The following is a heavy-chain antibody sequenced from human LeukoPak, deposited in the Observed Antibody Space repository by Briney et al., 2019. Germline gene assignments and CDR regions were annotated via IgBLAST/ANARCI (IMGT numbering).Heavy chain of an antibody. J-gene: IGHJ4*02. D-gene: IGHD1-7*01. CDR3: ARVPQLGLRYYFDY. V-gene: IGHV1-2*02. CDR1: GYTCTGYY. Sequence: ASVKVSCKASGYTCTGYYMHWVRQAPGQGLEWMGWINPNSGGTNYAQKFQGRVTMTRDTSISTAYMELSRLRSDDTAVYYCARVPQLGLRYYFDYWGQGTLVTVSS. CDR2: INPNSGGT.